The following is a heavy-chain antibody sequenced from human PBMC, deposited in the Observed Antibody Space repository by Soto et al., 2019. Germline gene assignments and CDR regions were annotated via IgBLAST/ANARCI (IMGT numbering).Heavy chain of an antibody. Sequence: SVKVSCKASGGTFSSYAISWVRQAPGQGLEWMGGIIPIFGTANYAQKFQGRVTIIADESTSTAYMELSSLRSEGTAVYYCARVRDGSGSYYYYYGMDVWGQGTTVTVSS. D-gene: IGHD3-10*01. CDR3: ARVRDGSGSYYYYYGMDV. J-gene: IGHJ6*02. CDR1: GGTFSSYA. CDR2: IIPIFGTA. V-gene: IGHV1-69*13.